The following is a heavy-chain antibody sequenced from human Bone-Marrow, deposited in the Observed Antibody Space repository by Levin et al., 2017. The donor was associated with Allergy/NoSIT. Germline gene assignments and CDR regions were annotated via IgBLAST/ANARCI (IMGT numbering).Heavy chain of an antibody. CDR3: ARADINPEYSSTWYFDY. D-gene: IGHD6-6*01. Sequence: VASVKVSCKASGYTFTNYYIHWVRQAPGRGVEWMGGINPSAGSTNYAQMFQGRVTMTRDTSTSTVYMELSSLRVEDTAVYYCARADINPEYSSTWYFDYWGQGTLVTVSS. V-gene: IGHV1-46*01. CDR2: INPSAGST. CDR1: GYTFTNYY. J-gene: IGHJ4*02.